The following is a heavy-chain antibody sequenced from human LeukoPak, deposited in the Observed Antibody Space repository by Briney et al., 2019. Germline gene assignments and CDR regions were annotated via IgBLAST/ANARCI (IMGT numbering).Heavy chain of an antibody. CDR2: ISGSGGST. D-gene: IGHD2-2*01. V-gene: IGHV3-23*01. Sequence: PGGSLRLSCAASGFTFSSYAMSWVRQAPGKGLEWVSAISGSGGSTYYADSVKGRFTISRDNSKNTLYLQMNSLRAEDTAVYYCARGVGVPAAMAPMVDYWGQGTLVTVSS. J-gene: IGHJ4*02. CDR1: GFTFSSYA. CDR3: ARGVGVPAAMAPMVDY.